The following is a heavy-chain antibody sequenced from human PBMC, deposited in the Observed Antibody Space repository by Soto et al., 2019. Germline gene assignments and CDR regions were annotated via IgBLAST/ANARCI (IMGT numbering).Heavy chain of an antibody. CDR2: INPKTGDT. CDR1: GYTFNAYY. V-gene: IGHV1-2*02. J-gene: IGHJ4*02. Sequence: QGQLVKSGPELKKRGASVRVSCKTSGYTFNAYYRHWVRPAPGQGLEWVGWINPKTGDTKYAQKFQGRVTMTGDTSITTAYIDLGRLRSYDTAVYYCARQLGYCRGDCYTEPIDYSDQGPLFTVST. D-gene: IGHD2-21*02. CDR3: ARQLGYCRGDCYTEPIDY.